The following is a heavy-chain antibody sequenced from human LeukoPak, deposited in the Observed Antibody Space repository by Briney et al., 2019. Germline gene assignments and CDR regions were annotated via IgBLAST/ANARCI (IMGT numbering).Heavy chain of an antibody. J-gene: IGHJ3*02. CDR1: GFTVSNAY. D-gene: IGHD3-22*01. V-gene: IGHV3-53*01. CDR2: IYGDGST. Sequence: GGSLRLSCAASGFTVSNAYMSWVRQAPGKGLEWVSFIYGDGSTYYADSAKGRFTISRDNSKNTLYLQMNSLRAEDTAEYYCTSRSYYDSSKAFDIWGQGTMVTVSP. CDR3: TSRSYYDSSKAFDI.